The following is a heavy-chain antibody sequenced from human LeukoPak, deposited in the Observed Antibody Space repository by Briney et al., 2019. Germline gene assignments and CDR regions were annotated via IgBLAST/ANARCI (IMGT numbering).Heavy chain of an antibody. Sequence: SETLSLTCTVSGDSIRSSVHYWGWIRQPPEKGLEWIGSMYYSGTTYYNPSLKSRVTISVDTSKNQFSLKLNSVTAADTAVYYCAREVIAAAGTVYYFDYWGQGTLVTVSS. J-gene: IGHJ4*02. CDR2: MYYSGTT. V-gene: IGHV4-39*07. CDR3: AREVIAAAGTVYYFDY. CDR1: GDSIRSSVHY. D-gene: IGHD6-13*01.